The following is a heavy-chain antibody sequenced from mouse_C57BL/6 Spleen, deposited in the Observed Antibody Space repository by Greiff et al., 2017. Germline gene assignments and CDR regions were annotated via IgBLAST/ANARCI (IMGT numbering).Heavy chain of an antibody. CDR3: VKGGGNYVGAMDY. J-gene: IGHJ4*01. CDR2: IRSKSNNYAT. Sequence: GGGLVQPKGSLKLSCAASGFSFNTYAMNWVRQAPGKGLEWVARIRSKSNNYATYYADSVKDRFTISRDDSESMLYLQMNNLKTEDTAMYYCVKGGGNYVGAMDYWGQGTSVTVSS. V-gene: IGHV10-1*01. D-gene: IGHD2-1*01. CDR1: GFSFNTYA.